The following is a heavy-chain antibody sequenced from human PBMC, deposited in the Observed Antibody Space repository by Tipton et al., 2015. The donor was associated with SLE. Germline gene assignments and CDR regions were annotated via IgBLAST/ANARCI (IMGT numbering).Heavy chain of an antibody. J-gene: IGHJ6*02. CDR3: ARRKSGYRWGMDV. CDR1: GYSIGSGYF. V-gene: IGHV4-38-2*01. D-gene: IGHD3-3*01. CDR2: MYHSGGT. Sequence: TLSLTCDVSGYSIGSGYFWGWIRQPPGKGLEWIGSMYHSGGTYLNPSLKSRVTISVDTSKNQFSLKLTSVTAADTAVYYCARRKSGYRWGMDVWGQGTTVTVSS.